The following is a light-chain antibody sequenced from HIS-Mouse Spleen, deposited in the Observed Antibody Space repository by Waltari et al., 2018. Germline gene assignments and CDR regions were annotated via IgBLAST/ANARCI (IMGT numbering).Light chain of an antibody. CDR3: SSYAGSNPVV. J-gene: IGLJ2*01. CDR1: SSDVGGYNY. V-gene: IGLV2-8*01. Sequence: QSALPQPPSASGSPGQSVTISCTGTSSDVGGYNYVSWYQQHPGKAPNLMIYEVSKRPSGVPDRFSGSKSGNTASLTVSGLQAEDEADYYCSSYAGSNPVVFGGGTKLTVL. CDR2: EVS.